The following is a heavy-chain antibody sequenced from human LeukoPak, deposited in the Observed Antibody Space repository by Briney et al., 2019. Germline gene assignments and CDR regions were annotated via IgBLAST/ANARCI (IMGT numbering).Heavy chain of an antibody. J-gene: IGHJ4*02. CDR3: ARAGSGSFDY. CDR1: GFTLSRYW. Sequence: GGSLRLACAAPGFTLSRYWMHWVRQAPGKGLVWVSRINTDGSSIRHADSVEGRFTISSDDAKNPLYLQMSSLRAEDTAVYYCARAGSGSFDYWFQGTLVTVSS. V-gene: IGHV3-74*01. CDR2: INTDGSSI.